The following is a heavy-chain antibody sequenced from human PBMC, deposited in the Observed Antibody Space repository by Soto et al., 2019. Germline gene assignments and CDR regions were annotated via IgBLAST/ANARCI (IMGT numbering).Heavy chain of an antibody. Sequence: GASVKVSCKTSGFTFSSSAVHWVRQARGHRLQWIGWIDVGSANANYAQMLQERVTISVDRSITTTYLQWNTLQASDTATYYCTRGAERTVPPTVQRHLDWVCGHWGQGTPVTVSS. D-gene: IGHD3-9*01. CDR1: GFTFSSSA. V-gene: IGHV1-58*01. CDR2: IDVGSANA. J-gene: IGHJ4*02. CDR3: TRGAERTVPPTVQRHLDWVCGH.